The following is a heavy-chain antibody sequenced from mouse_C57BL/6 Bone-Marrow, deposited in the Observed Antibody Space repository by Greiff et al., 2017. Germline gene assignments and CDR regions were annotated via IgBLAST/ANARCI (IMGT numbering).Heavy chain of an antibody. D-gene: IGHD2-5*01. CDR1: GYTFTSYW. CDR2: IYPGSGST. V-gene: IGHV1-55*01. Sequence: QVQLQQPGAELVKPGASVKMSCKASGYTFTSYWITWVKQRPGQGLEWIGDIYPGSGSTNYNEKFKSKATLTVDTASSTADMQLSSLTSEDSAVYYCARPYYSNYWYFDVWGTGTTVTVSS. J-gene: IGHJ1*03. CDR3: ARPYYSNYWYFDV.